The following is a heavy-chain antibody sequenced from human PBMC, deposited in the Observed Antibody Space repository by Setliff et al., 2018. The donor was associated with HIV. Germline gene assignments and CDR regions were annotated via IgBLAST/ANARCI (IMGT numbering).Heavy chain of an antibody. CDR1: GYTFTSYD. J-gene: IGHJ6*02. V-gene: IGHV1-69*10. D-gene: IGHD3-10*01. CDR3: ARGTNYYDSHSFPQYYYNAMDV. CDR2: IIPFLGVR. Sequence: SVKVSCKASGYTFTSYDINWVRQATGQGLEWMGGIIPFLGVRDYAQKFQGRVTITADESTRTGYMELRSLQSEDTAVYYCARGTNYYDSHSFPQYYYNAMDVWGQGTTVTVSS.